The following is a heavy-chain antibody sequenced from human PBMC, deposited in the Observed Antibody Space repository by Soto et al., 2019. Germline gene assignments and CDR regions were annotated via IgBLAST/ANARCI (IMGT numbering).Heavy chain of an antibody. V-gene: IGHV3-72*01. CDR2: IRDKANSYTR. D-gene: IGHD7-27*01. CDR3: ARIHLGRDKYFDL. Sequence: EVQLEESGGGLVQPGGSLTLSCAASGFTFSDHYLDWVRQAPGKGLEWIGRIRDKANSYTRDYAASVKCRFTISRDDSKNSLFLQMNSLKTEDTATYYCARIHLGRDKYFDLWGSGTLVTVSS. CDR1: GFTFSDHY. J-gene: IGHJ2*01.